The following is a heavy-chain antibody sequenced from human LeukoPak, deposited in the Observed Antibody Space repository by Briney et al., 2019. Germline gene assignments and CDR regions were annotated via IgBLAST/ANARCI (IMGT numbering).Heavy chain of an antibody. D-gene: IGHD7-27*01. V-gene: IGHV4-39*01. CDR1: GGSISSSSYY. Sequence: PSETLSLTCTVSGGSISSSSYYWGWIRQPPGKGLEWIGSIYYSGSTYYNPSLKSRVTISVDTSKNQFSLKLSSVTAADTAVYYCARIYPPKWGPRGSIDYWGQGTLVTVSS. CDR3: ARIYPPKWGPRGSIDY. CDR2: IYYSGST. J-gene: IGHJ4*02.